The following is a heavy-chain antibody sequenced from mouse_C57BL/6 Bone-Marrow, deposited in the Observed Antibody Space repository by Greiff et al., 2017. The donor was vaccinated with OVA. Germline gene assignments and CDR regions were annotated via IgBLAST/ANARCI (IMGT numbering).Heavy chain of an antibody. CDR3: ARRWNDGYPDYYAMDY. CDR1: GYTFTSYW. CDR2: IDPSDSYT. J-gene: IGHJ4*01. Sequence: QVQLQQSGAELVMPGASVKLSCKASGYTFTSYWMHWVKQRPGQGLEWIGEIDPSDSYTNYNQKFKGKSTLTVDKSSSTAYMQLSSLTSEDSAVYDCARRWNDGYPDYYAMDYWGQGTSVTVSS. V-gene: IGHV1-69*01. D-gene: IGHD2-3*01.